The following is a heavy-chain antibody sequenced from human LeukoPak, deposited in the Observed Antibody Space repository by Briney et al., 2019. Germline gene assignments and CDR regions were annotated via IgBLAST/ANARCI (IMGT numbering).Heavy chain of an antibody. CDR3: AKHAAAEIDY. J-gene: IGHJ4*02. Sequence: PGGSLILSCAASGFTFSSYAMTWVRQAPGKGLEWVSTISGSGDITYYADSVKGRFTISRDNSKNTLYLQMNYLRVEDTALYYCAKHAAAEIDYWGQGTLATVSS. CDR1: GFTFSSYA. D-gene: IGHD6-13*01. CDR2: ISGSGDIT. V-gene: IGHV3-23*01.